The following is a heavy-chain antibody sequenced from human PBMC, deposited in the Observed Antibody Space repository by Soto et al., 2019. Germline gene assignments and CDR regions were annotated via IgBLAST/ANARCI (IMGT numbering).Heavy chain of an antibody. CDR1: GYTFTSYA. CDR2: MNPNSGNT. V-gene: IGHV1-8*02. CDR3: ARALDSYYYGSGSYSS. D-gene: IGHD3-10*01. Sequence: ASVKVSCKASGYTFTSYAINWVRQATGQGLEWMGWMNPNSGNTGYAQKFQGRVTMTRNTSISTAYMELSSLRSEDTAVYYCARALDSYYYGSGSYSSWGQGTLVTVSS. J-gene: IGHJ4*02.